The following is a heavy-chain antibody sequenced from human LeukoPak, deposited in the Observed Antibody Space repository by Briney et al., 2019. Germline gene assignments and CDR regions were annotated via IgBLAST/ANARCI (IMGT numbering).Heavy chain of an antibody. V-gene: IGHV1-69*04. D-gene: IGHD3-22*01. CDR3: ARGPETYYYDSSGYSHDY. Sequence: SVKVSCKASGGTFSSYAISWVRQAPGQGLEWMGRIIPILGIANYAQKFQGRVTITADKSTSTAYMELSSLRSEDTAVYYCARGPETYYYDSSGYSHDYWGQGTLVTVSS. CDR1: GGTFSSYA. CDR2: IIPILGIA. J-gene: IGHJ4*02.